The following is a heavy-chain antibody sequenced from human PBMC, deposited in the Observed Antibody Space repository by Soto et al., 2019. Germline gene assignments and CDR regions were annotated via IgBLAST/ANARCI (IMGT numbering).Heavy chain of an antibody. J-gene: IGHJ6*03. CDR3: ARDFDFWSGYYYYMDV. D-gene: IGHD3-3*01. V-gene: IGHV3-48*01. CDR1: GFTFSSYT. CDR2: ISSSSSTI. Sequence: VGSLRLSCAASGFTFSSYTMNWVRQAPGKGLEWVSYISSSSSTIYYADSVKGRFTISRDNAKNSLYLQMNSLRAEDTAVYYCARDFDFWSGYYYYMDVWGKGTTVTVSS.